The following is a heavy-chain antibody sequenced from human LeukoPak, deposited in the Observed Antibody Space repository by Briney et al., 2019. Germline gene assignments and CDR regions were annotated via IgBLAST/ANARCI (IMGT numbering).Heavy chain of an antibody. CDR3: ARDQRSIAAAGTGYYYYGMDV. CDR2: TCYKPKWYN. J-gene: IGHJ6*02. D-gene: IGHD6-13*01. V-gene: IGHV6-1*01. CDR1: GDSVSSNSAA. Sequence: SQTLSLTCAISGDSVSSNSAAWNWIRQSPSRGLEWLGMTCYKPKWYNDYAVSVKSRITINPDTSKNQFSLQLNSVTPEDTAVYYCARDQRSIAAAGTGYYYYGMDVWGQGTTVTVCS.